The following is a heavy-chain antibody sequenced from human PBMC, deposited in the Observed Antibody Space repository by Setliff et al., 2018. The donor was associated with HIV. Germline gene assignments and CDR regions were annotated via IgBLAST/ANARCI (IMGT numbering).Heavy chain of an antibody. CDR3: ARPAGKGSYYGDDAFDL. D-gene: IGHD1-26*01. J-gene: IGHJ3*01. CDR2: IYSSGST. V-gene: IGHV4-61*02. Sequence: PSETLSLTCTVSGGSISSGSYYWSWIRQPAGKGLEWIGRIYSSGSTNYNPSLKSRVSMSVDTSKNQFSLKVDSATAADTAVYYCARPAGKGSYYGDDAFDLWGQGTMVTVSS. CDR1: GGSISSGSYY.